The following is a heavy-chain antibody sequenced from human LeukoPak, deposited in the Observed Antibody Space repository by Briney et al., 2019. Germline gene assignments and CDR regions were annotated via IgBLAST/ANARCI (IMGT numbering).Heavy chain of an antibody. CDR1: GFIFSSYA. D-gene: IGHD2-2*01. CDR3: AKSSRSSTPY. J-gene: IGHJ4*02. Sequence: GGSLRLSCAASGFIFSSYAMHWVRQAPGKGLEWVAVISYDGNNKFYADSVKGRFIISRDNSRNTLYLQMNSLRAEDTAVYYCAKSSRSSTPYWGQGTLVTVSS. V-gene: IGHV3-30*04. CDR2: ISYDGNNK.